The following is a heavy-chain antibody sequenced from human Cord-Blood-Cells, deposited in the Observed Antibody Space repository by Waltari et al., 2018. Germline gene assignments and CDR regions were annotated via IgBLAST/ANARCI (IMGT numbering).Heavy chain of an antibody. CDR2: MNPNSGNT. CDR3: ARFPTVAGKALDY. J-gene: IGHJ4*02. CDR1: GYTFTSYD. D-gene: IGHD6-19*01. V-gene: IGHV1-8*01. Sequence: QVQLVQSGAEVKKPGASVKVSCKASGYTFTSYDINWGRKATGQGLEWMGWMNPNSGNTGYAQKFQGRVTMTRNTSISTAYMELSSLRSEDTAVYYCARFPTVAGKALDYWGQGTLVTVSS.